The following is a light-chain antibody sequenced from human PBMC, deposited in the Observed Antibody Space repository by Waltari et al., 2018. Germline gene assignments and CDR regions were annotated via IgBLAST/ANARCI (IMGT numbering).Light chain of an antibody. CDR1: QAISTY. J-gene: IGKJ4*01. CDR2: SSS. V-gene: IGKV1-39*01. Sequence: DTLMTQSPSSLSASVGDRVTITCRASQAISTYVNWYQQTPGMAPKSLVFSSSHYPRGVSSRLSGSGSGTEFTLTSRNLQPDDFATYYCQQSYSAPLAFGGGTK. CDR3: QQSYSAPLA.